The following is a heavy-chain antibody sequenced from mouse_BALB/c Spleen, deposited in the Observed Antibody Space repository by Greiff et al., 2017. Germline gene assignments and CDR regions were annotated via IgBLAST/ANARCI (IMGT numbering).Heavy chain of an antibody. V-gene: IGHV14-3*02. J-gene: IGHJ3*01. Sequence: EVMLVESGAELVKPGASVKLSCTASGFNIKDTYMHWVKQRPEQGLEWIGRIDPANGNTKYDPKFQGKATITADTSSNTAYLQLSSLTSEDTAVYYCARDGDGSSPFAYWGQGTLVTVSA. CDR2: IDPANGNT. D-gene: IGHD1-1*01. CDR1: GFNIKDTY. CDR3: ARDGDGSSPFAY.